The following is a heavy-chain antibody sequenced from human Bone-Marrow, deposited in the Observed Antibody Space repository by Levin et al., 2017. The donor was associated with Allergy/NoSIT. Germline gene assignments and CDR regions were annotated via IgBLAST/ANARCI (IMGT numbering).Heavy chain of an antibody. D-gene: IGHD3-10*01. V-gene: IGHV3-74*01. Sequence: GESLKISCAASGFTFGTYWMHWVRQAPGKGLVWVSRIQSNGKTNYADSVKGRFTISRDNAKNTLYLHMNSLTVEDTAVYYCARDRFYSDSGSNFSWFDPWGQGTLVTVSS. CDR3: ARDRFYSDSGSNFSWFDP. CDR1: GFTFGTYW. CDR2: IQSNGKT. J-gene: IGHJ5*02.